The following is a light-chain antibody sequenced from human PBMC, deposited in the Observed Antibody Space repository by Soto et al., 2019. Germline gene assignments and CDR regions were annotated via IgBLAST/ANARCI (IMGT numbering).Light chain of an antibody. CDR2: EGT. CDR3: HSYARGTLV. V-gene: IGLV2-23*01. Sequence: QSALTQPASVSGSPGQSITISCTGTSSDFGSYSVVSWYQQHPGKAPKLLIYEGTKRPSGVSRRFSGSESGSTASLTISGLQAEDEADYYCHSYARGTLVFGGGTKLTVL. J-gene: IGLJ3*02. CDR1: SSDFGSYSV.